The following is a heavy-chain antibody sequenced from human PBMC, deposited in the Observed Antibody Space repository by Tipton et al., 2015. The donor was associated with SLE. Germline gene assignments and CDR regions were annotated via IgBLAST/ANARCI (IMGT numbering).Heavy chain of an antibody. V-gene: IGHV3-7*01. CDR2: IKKDGSED. CDR1: GFAFSNFW. Sequence: SLRLSCATSGFAFSNFWMSWVRQAPGKGLEWVANIKKDGSEDYYVDSVKGRFIISRDNAKNSLSLQMNSLRAEDTAGYYCARDNYWGQGTLVTASS. J-gene: IGHJ4*02. CDR3: ARDNY.